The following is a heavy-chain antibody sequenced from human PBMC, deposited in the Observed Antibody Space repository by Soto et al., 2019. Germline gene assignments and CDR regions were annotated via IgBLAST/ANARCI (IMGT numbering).Heavy chain of an antibody. CDR3: ARIPDPGSFGFDP. CDR2: IDWDDDK. Sequence: SCPTLVNPTQTLTLTCTFSGCSLSTSGMCXSWIRQPPGKALEWLALIDWDDDKYDSTSLKTRLTISKDTSKNQVVLTMTNMDPVDTATYYCARIPDPGSFGFDPWGQGSLVTVSS. J-gene: IGHJ5*02. D-gene: IGHD6-13*01. V-gene: IGHV2-70*01. CDR1: GCSLSTSGMC.